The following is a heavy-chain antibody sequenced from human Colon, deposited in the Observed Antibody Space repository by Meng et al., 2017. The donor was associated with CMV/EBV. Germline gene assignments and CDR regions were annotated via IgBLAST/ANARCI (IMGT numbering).Heavy chain of an antibody. Sequence: GGSLRLSCAASGFTFSAYPMHWVRQAPGKGLEWVVIISHDGATKNYAESVKGRFSISRDNLQNTVTVQMNSLRGGDTALYYCARGSNSSLDPWGQGTLVTVSS. CDR1: GFTFSAYP. CDR2: ISHDGATK. D-gene: IGHD4-11*01. V-gene: IGHV3-30*04. CDR3: ARGSNSSLDP. J-gene: IGHJ5*02.